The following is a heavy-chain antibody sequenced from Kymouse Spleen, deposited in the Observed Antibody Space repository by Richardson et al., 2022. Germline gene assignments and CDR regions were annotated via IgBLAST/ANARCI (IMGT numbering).Heavy chain of an antibody. D-gene: IGHD4-23*01. CDR2: IYYSGST. Sequence: QLQLQESGPGLVKPSETLSLTCTVSGGSISSSSYYWGWIRQPPGKGLEWIGSIYYSGSTYYNPSLKSRVTISVDTSKNQFSLKLSSVTAADTAVYYCARHSLYGGNGYWGQGTLVTVSS. CDR3: ARHSLYGGNGY. J-gene: IGHJ4*02. V-gene: IGHV4-39*01. CDR1: GGSISSSSYY.